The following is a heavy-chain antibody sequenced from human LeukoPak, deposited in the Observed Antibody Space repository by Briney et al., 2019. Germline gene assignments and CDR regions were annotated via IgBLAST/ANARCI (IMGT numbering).Heavy chain of an antibody. Sequence: SETLSLTCTVSGGSISSYYWSWIRQPPGKGLEWIGYIYYSGSTNYNPSLKSRVTISVDTSKNQFSLKLSSVTAADTAVYYCARESGYYYDTSGYTFDYWGQGILVTVSS. V-gene: IGHV4-59*01. D-gene: IGHD3-22*01. CDR3: ARESGYYYDTSGYTFDY. CDR1: GGSISSYY. CDR2: IYYSGST. J-gene: IGHJ4*02.